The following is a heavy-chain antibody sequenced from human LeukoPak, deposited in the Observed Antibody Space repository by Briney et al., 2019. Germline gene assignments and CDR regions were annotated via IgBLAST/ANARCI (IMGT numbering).Heavy chain of an antibody. V-gene: IGHV3-30-3*01. Sequence: PGRYLRLSCAASGFTFSSYAMHWVRQAPGKGLEWVAVISYDGSNKYYADSVKGRFTISRDNSKNTLYLQMNSLRAEDTAVYYCARVPYYYDSSGYYYSYFDYWGQGTLVTVSS. CDR1: GFTFSSYA. J-gene: IGHJ4*02. CDR3: ARVPYYYDSSGYYYSYFDY. D-gene: IGHD3-22*01. CDR2: ISYDGSNK.